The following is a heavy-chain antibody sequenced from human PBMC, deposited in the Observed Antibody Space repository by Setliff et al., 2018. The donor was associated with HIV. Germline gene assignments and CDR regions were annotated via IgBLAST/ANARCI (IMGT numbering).Heavy chain of an antibody. V-gene: IGHV1-18*01. Sequence: GPVKFSCKASGYTFTSYGISWVRQAPGQGLEWMGWISAYNGNTNYAQKLQGRVTMTTDTSTSTAYMELRSLRSDDTAVYYCARDRAVAPDYWGQGTLVTVSS. D-gene: IGHD6-19*01. CDR1: GYTFTSYG. CDR3: ARDRAVAPDY. CDR2: ISAYNGNT. J-gene: IGHJ4*02.